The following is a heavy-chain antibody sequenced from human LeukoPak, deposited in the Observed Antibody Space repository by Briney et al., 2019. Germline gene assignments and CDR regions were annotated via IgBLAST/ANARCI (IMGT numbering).Heavy chain of an antibody. V-gene: IGHV1-18*01. CDR2: ISAYNGNT. J-gene: IGHJ4*02. CDR3: AREYGYYDSSGYYSDY. D-gene: IGHD3-22*01. Sequence: GASVKVSCKASGYTFTSYGISWVQQAPGQGLEWMGWISAYNGNTNYAQKLQGRVTMTTDTSTSTAYMELRSLRSDDTAVYYCAREYGYYDSSGYYSDYWGQGTLVTVSS. CDR1: GYTFTSYG.